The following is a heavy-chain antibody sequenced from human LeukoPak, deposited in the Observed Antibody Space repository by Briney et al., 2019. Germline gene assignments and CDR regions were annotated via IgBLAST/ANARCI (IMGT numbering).Heavy chain of an antibody. CDR1: GYTFTGYY. CDR2: INPNSGGT. D-gene: IGHD6-13*01. Sequence: ASVKVSYKASGYTFTGYYMHWVRQAPGQGLEWMGWINPNSGGTNYAQKFQGRVTMTRDTSISTAYMELSRLRSDDTAVYYCARDRAAADGFDYWGLGTLVTVSS. J-gene: IGHJ4*02. CDR3: ARDRAAADGFDY. V-gene: IGHV1-2*02.